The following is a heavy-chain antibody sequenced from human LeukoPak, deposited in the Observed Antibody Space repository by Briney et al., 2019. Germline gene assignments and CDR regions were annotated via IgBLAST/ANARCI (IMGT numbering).Heavy chain of an antibody. CDR2: IIPIFGTA. Sequence: GSSVKVSCKASGGTFSSYAISWVRQAPGQGLEWMGGIIPIFGTANYAQKFQGRVTITADKSTSTAYMELSSLRSEDTAVYYCARVRINEFGELVTNYFDYWGQGTLVTVSS. CDR3: ARVRINEFGELVTNYFDY. V-gene: IGHV1-69*06. D-gene: IGHD3-10*01. CDR1: GGTFSSYA. J-gene: IGHJ4*02.